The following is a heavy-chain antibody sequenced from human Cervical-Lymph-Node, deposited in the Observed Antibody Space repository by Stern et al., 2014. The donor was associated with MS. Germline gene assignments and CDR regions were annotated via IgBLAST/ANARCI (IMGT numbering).Heavy chain of an antibody. V-gene: IGHV1-2*02. Sequence: QVQLVESGAEVRKPGASVKVSCKASGYTFTAYNIHWVRRAPGQGLEWMGFINPNSGGAKYAPNFEGRVTLTRDTSITTAYMELSRLGSDDTAVYYCARAPGITSTDKFWGQGTLVTVSS. D-gene: IGHD1-20*01. CDR3: ARAPGITSTDKF. J-gene: IGHJ4*02. CDR1: GYTFTAYN. CDR2: INPNSGGA.